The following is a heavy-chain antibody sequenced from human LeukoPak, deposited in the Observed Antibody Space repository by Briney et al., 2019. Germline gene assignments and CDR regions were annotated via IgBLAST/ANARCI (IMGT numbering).Heavy chain of an antibody. V-gene: IGHV3-7*01. J-gene: IGHJ6*02. CDR1: GFTFSNYW. Sequence: GGSLRLSCAASGFTFSNYWMSWVRQAPGKGLEWVANIKQDGSEKYYVNSVKGRFTISRVNSKNTLYLQMHSLRGEDTSIYYCARCSGYGMDVWGQGTTVTVSS. CDR2: IKQDGSEK. D-gene: IGHD3-10*02. CDR3: ARCSGYGMDV.